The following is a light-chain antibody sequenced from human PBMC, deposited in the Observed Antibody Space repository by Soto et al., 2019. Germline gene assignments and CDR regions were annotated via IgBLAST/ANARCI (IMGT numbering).Light chain of an antibody. Sequence: DIVMTQSPDSLAVSLGEGATINCKSSQSVLYSSNNKNYLAWYLQKPGQPPKLLIYWASTRESGVPDRFSGSGSGTDFTLTISSLQAEDVAVYYCQQYYSTPTFGGGTKVDIK. CDR2: WAS. V-gene: IGKV4-1*01. CDR1: QSVLYSSNNKNY. CDR3: QQYYSTPT. J-gene: IGKJ4*01.